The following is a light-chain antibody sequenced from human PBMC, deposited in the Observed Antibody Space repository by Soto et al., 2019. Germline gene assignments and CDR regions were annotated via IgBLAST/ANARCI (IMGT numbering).Light chain of an antibody. CDR1: SSDVGGYNR. CDR2: EVN. CDR3: SSYGGNYNVV. Sequence: QSVLPQPRSVSGSPGQSVTISCTGSSSDVGGYNRVSWYQQSPGTAPKLMIYEVNNRPSGVPDRFSGSKSGNTASLTISGLQAEDEASYYCSSYGGNYNVVFGGGTKVTVL. V-gene: IGLV2-11*01. J-gene: IGLJ2*01.